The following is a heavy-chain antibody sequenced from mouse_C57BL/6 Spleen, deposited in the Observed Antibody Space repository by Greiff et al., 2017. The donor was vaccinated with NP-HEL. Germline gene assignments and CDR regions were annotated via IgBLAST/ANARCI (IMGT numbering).Heavy chain of an antibody. CDR1: GFTFSDYG. CDR2: ISSGSSTI. CDR3: ARELHWHFDY. V-gene: IGHV5-17*01. J-gene: IGHJ2*01. Sequence: EVMLVESGGGLVKPGGSLKLSCAASGFTFSDYGMHWVRQAPEKGLEWVAYISSGSSTIYYADTVKGRFTISRDNAKNTLFLQMTSLRSEDTAMYYCARELHWHFDYWGQGTTLTVSS. D-gene: IGHD2-1*01.